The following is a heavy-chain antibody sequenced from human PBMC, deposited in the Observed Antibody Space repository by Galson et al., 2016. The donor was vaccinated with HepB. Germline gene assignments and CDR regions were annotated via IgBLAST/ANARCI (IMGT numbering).Heavy chain of an antibody. V-gene: IGHV3-23*01. CDR1: GFTFKSYA. CDR2: ISATGGSA. J-gene: IGHJ2*01. Sequence: SLRLSCAASGFTFKSYAMNWVRQAPGKGLEWVSAISATGGSAYYADSVKGRFTFSRDNSKNTMYVQMTSLRAEDTAVYYCASGTTVTTSNSFWYFDLWGRGTLVTVSS. CDR3: ASGTTVTTSNSFWYFDL. D-gene: IGHD4-17*01.